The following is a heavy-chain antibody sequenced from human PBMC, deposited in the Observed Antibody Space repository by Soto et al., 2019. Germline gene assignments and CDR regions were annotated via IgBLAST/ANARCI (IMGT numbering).Heavy chain of an antibody. D-gene: IGHD2-8*01. CDR2: ISAYNGNT. CDR1: GDTFTSCG. CDR3: ARDEIAYCTNGVCYLFDY. Sequence: ASVEVSCKASGDTFTSCGSSWVRQAPGQGVEWMGWISAYNGNTNYAQKLQGRVTMTTDTSTSTAYMELRSLRSDDTAVYYCARDEIAYCTNGVCYLFDYWGQGTLVTVSS. V-gene: IGHV1-18*01. J-gene: IGHJ4*02.